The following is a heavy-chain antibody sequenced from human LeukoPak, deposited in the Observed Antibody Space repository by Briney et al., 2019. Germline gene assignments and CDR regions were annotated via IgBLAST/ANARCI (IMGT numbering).Heavy chain of an antibody. J-gene: IGHJ4*02. CDR2: IYTSGST. CDR1: GGSISSGSYY. Sequence: PSETLSLTCTVSGGSISSGSYYWSWIRQPAGKGLEWIGRIYTSGSTNYNASLKSRVTISVDTPKNQFSLKLSSVTAADTAVYYCARDTLAAAGTGDYWGQGTLVTVSS. D-gene: IGHD6-13*01. CDR3: ARDTLAAAGTGDY. V-gene: IGHV4-61*02.